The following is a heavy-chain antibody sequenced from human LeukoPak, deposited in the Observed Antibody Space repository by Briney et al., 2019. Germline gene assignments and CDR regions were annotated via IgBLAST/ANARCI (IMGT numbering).Heavy chain of an antibody. D-gene: IGHD2-21*01. CDR3: ARGLNLYSYYYYMDV. CDR2: ISSNGGST. Sequence: GGPLRLSCAASGFTFSSYAMHWVRQAPGKGLEYVSAISSNGGSTYYANSVKGRFTISRDNSKNTLYLQMGSLRAEDMAVYYCARGLNLYSYYYYMDVWGKGTTVTVSS. CDR1: GFTFSSYA. V-gene: IGHV3-64*01. J-gene: IGHJ6*03.